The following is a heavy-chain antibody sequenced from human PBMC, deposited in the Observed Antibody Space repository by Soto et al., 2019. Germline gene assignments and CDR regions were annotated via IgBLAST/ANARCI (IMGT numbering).Heavy chain of an antibody. CDR2: ILVDGRT. CDR1: GFICSSYD. D-gene: IGHD2-8*02. J-gene: IGHJ3*02. Sequence: GGSLRLFCAASGFICSSYDMSWVRQAPGKGLEWVSTILVDGRTFYVDSVKGRFTISRDSSQNTVYLQMNSLTAGDTALYYCAKATATGGGAFDICGQGTMVTVSS. CDR3: AKATATGGGAFDI. V-gene: IGHV3-23*01.